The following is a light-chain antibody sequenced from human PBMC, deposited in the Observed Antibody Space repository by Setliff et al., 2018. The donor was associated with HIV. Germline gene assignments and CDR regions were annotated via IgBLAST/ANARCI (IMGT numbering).Light chain of an antibody. V-gene: IGLV1-40*01. J-gene: IGLJ1*01. CDR3: QSYDSSLSGYG. CDR1: SSNIGAGYD. Sequence: VLTQPPSVSGAPGQRVTISCTGSSSNIGAGYDVHWYQQLPGTAPKLLIYGNSNRPSGVPDRFSGSKSGTSASLAITGLQAEDEADYYCQSYDSSLSGYGFGTGTKVTVL. CDR2: GNS.